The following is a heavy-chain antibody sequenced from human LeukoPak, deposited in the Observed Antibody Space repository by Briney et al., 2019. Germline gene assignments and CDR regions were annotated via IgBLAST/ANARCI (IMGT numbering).Heavy chain of an antibody. D-gene: IGHD1-26*01. J-gene: IGHJ5*02. V-gene: IGHV3-66*02. CDR3: APIVGADDWFDP. CDR1: GFTVSSNY. Sequence: GGSLRLSCAASGFTVSSNYMSWVRQAPGKGLEWVSVIYSGGSTYYADSVKGRFTISRDNSKKTLYLQMNGLRAEDTAVYYCAPIVGADDWFDPWGQGTLVTVSS. CDR2: IYSGGST.